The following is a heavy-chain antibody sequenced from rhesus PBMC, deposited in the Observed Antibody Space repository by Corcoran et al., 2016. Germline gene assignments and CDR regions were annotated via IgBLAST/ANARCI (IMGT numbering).Heavy chain of an antibody. V-gene: IGHV4-147*01. D-gene: IGHD6-25*01. CDR3: AKGGGSWNPNFDY. J-gene: IGHJ4*01. Sequence: QVQLQESGPGVVKPSETLSLTCAVSGGSISSYWWGWILQPPGKGLEGIGQIDGGIGNTSENPPMKSRVSMSRDTSKNQVSRKLSCVTAAGTAVYYWAKGGGSWNPNFDYWGQGVLVTVSS. CDR2: IDGGIGNT. CDR1: GGSISSYW.